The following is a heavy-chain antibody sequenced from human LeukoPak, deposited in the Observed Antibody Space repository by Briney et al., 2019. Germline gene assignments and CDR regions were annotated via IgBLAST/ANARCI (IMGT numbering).Heavy chain of an antibody. Sequence: GGSLRLSCEASGFTFSSYSMNWVRQAPGKGLEWVSAISGSGGSTYYADSVKGRFTISRDNSKNTLYLQMNSLRAEDAAVYYCAKDSVTTVTTSWGQGTLVTVSS. CDR1: GFTFSSYS. V-gene: IGHV3-23*01. J-gene: IGHJ5*02. D-gene: IGHD4-17*01. CDR2: ISGSGGST. CDR3: AKDSVTTVTTS.